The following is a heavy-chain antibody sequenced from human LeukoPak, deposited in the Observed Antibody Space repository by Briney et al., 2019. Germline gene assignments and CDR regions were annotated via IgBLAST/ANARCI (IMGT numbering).Heavy chain of an antibody. CDR2: IKQDGSEK. CDR3: VRVKYYDFWSGNDAFDM. CDR1: GFTFSNYW. D-gene: IGHD3-3*01. J-gene: IGHJ3*02. Sequence: GGSLRLSCAASGFTFSNYWMGWVRQAPGKGLEWVANIKQDGSEKYYVDSVKGRFTISRDNAKNSLYLQMNSLRGEDTAVYYCVRVKYYDFWSGNDAFDMWGQGTMVTVSS. V-gene: IGHV3-7*01.